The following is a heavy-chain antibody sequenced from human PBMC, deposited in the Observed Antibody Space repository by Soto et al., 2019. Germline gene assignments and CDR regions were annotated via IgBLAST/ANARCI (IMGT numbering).Heavy chain of an antibody. Sequence: TCATLSLTCAVYGGSFSGYYWTWILQPPWQGLEWIGEINHSGTINFKHSLKSRLTISLDTSKTQFSLKLSSVTDADKAAYHCARADRTLVTSYSLDVWGQGTTLTVSS. CDR3: ARADRTLVTSYSLDV. CDR1: GGSFSGYY. CDR2: INHSGTI. J-gene: IGHJ6*02. V-gene: IGHV4-34*01. D-gene: IGHD2-21*02.